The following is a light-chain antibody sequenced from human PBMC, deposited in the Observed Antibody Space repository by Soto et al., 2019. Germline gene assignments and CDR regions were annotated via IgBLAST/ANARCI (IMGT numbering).Light chain of an antibody. CDR3: QQYAGSPWT. CDR2: GAS. Sequence: ERVMTQSPGTLSVSPGDRATLSCRASQSVSNDYVAWVQQKPGQTPRLLIYGASTRATGIPARFSGSGSGTEFTLTISSLQSEDFAVYYCQQYAGSPWTFGQGTKVDIK. CDR1: QSVSND. J-gene: IGKJ1*01. V-gene: IGKV3-15*01.